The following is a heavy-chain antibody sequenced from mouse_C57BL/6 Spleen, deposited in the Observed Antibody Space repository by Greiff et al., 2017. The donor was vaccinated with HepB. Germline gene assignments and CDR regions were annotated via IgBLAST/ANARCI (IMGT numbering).Heavy chain of an antibody. D-gene: IGHD2-5*01. J-gene: IGHJ2*01. Sequence: QVQLQQPGAELVKPGASVKLSCKASGYTFTSYWMHWVKQRPGQGLEWIGMNHPNSGSTNYNEKFKSKATLTVDKSSSTAYMQLSSLTSEDSAVYYCARNYYSNYYFDYWGQGTTLTVSS. CDR3: ARNYYSNYYFDY. CDR2: NHPNSGST. V-gene: IGHV1-64*01. CDR1: GYTFTSYW.